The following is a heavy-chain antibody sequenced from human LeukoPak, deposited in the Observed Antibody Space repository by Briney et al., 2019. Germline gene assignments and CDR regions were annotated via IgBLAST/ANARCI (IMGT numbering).Heavy chain of an antibody. CDR1: GGSISSHY. CDR2: IYYSGST. CDR3: AREIAAADYYYYYYVDV. Sequence: SETLSLTCTVSGGSISSHYWSWIRQPPGKGLEWIGYIYYSGSTNYNPSLKSRVTISVDTSKNQFSLKLSSVTAADTAVYYCAREIAAADYYYYYYVDVWGKGTTVTVSS. J-gene: IGHJ6*03. V-gene: IGHV4-59*11. D-gene: IGHD6-13*01.